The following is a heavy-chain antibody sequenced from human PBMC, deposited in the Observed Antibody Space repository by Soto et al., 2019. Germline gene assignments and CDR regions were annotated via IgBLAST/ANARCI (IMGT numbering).Heavy chain of an antibody. D-gene: IGHD2-2*01. J-gene: IGHJ5*02. CDR3: AKGGAQLLHYNWFDP. CDR1: GFTFSSYA. CDR2: ISGSGGST. V-gene: IGHV3-23*01. Sequence: EVQLLESGGGLVQPGGSLRLSCAASGFTFSSYAMSWVRQAPGRGLEWVSAISGSGGSTYYADSVKGRFTISRDNSKNTLYLQMNSLRAEDTAVYYCAKGGAQLLHYNWFDPWGQGTLVTVSS.